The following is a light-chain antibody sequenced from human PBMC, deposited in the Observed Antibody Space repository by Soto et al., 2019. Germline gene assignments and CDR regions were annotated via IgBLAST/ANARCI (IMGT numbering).Light chain of an antibody. CDR2: GVS. V-gene: IGKV3-20*01. CDR1: QSVSSSY. Sequence: EIVLTQSPGTLSLSPGERATLSCRASQSVSSSYLAWYQQKPGQPPRLLIYGVSSRATGIPDRFSGSGSGTDFTLTISRLEPEDFAVYYCQVYGNSPMYTFGQGTRLEIK. CDR3: QVYGNSPMYT. J-gene: IGKJ2*01.